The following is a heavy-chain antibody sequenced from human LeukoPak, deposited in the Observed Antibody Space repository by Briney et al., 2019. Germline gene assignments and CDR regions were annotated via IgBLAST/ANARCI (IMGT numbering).Heavy chain of an antibody. J-gene: IGHJ4*02. CDR2: IYTSGST. CDR1: GGSISSYY. V-gene: IGHV4-4*07. Sequence: SETLSLTCTVSGGSISSYYWSWIRQPAGKGLEWIGRIYTSGSTNYNPSLKSRVTMSVDTSKNQFSLKLSSVTAADTAVYYCARSGGSSGWYYFDSWGQGTLVTVSS. CDR3: ARSGGSSGWYYFDS. D-gene: IGHD6-19*01.